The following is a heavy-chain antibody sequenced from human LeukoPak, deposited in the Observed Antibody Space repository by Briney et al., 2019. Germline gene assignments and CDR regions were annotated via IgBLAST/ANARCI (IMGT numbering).Heavy chain of an antibody. J-gene: IGHJ4*02. V-gene: IGHV4-59*08. CDR3: ARHSEQQLASNNFFDY. D-gene: IGHD6-13*01. Sequence: SETLSLTCTVSGGSISSYYWSWIRQPPGKGLEWIGYIYYSGGTNFNPSLKSRVTISVDTSKNQFSLTVNSVTAADTAVYYCARHSEQQLASNNFFDYWGQGNLVTVSS. CDR2: IYYSGGT. CDR1: GGSISSYY.